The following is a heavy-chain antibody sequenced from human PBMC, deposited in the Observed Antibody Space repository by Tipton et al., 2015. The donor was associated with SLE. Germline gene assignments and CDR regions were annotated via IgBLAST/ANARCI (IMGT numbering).Heavy chain of an antibody. J-gene: IGHJ6*03. Sequence: SLRLSCVASGFTFNDYAMHWVRQAPGRGLEWVSGINWNSDNRGYADSVKGRFTISRDDSKNTVHLQMNSLRTEDTAVYFCARGLVRGVIRVVYYYYSMDVWGKGTPVTVSS. V-gene: IGHV3-9*01. CDR2: INWNSDNR. D-gene: IGHD3-10*01. CDR3: ARGLVRGVIRVVYYYYSMDV. CDR1: GFTFNDYA.